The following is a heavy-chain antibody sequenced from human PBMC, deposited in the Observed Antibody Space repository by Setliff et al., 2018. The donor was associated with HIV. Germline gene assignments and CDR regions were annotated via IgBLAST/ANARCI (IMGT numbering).Heavy chain of an antibody. Sequence: PGGSLRLSCTASGFTFSNSDMNWVRQAPGKGLEWVSNINYSGVNSYYADSVKGRFTISRDNSKNTVYLQMNSLRAEDTAVYYCAKTSNTGYLFCSDYWGQGTXVTVSS. CDR1: GFTFSNSD. V-gene: IGHV3-23*01. D-gene: IGHD3-9*01. J-gene: IGHJ4*02. CDR3: AKTSNTGYLFCSDY. CDR2: INYSGVNS.